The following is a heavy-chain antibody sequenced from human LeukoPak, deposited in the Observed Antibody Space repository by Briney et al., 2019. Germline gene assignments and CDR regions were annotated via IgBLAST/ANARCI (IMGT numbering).Heavy chain of an antibody. Sequence: GGSLRLSCAASGFTVSSNYMTWVRQAPGKGLEWVSVIYSGGSIYYADSAKGRFTISRDNSKNTLYLQMNSLRGEDTAVYYCARGTSSGYFQLYFDYWGQGTLVTVSS. CDR1: GFTVSSNY. J-gene: IGHJ4*02. V-gene: IGHV3-53*01. D-gene: IGHD3-22*01. CDR3: ARGTSSGYFQLYFDY. CDR2: IYSGGSI.